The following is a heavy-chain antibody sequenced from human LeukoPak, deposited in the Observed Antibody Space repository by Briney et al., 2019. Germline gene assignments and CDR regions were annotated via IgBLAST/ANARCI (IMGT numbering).Heavy chain of an antibody. Sequence: PGGSLRLSCAASGFTFSSYGMHWVRQAPGKGLEWVAVIWYDGSNKYYADSVKGRFTISRDNSKNTLYLQMNSLRAEDTAVYYCARDRRSPYIPFDPWGQGTLVTVSS. V-gene: IGHV3-33*01. D-gene: IGHD3-16*01. CDR3: ARDRRSPYIPFDP. J-gene: IGHJ5*02. CDR1: GFTFSSYG. CDR2: IWYDGSNK.